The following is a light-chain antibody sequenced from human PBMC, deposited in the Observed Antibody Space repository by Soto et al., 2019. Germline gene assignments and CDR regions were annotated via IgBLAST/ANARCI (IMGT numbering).Light chain of an antibody. Sequence: SVLTQPPSASGTPGQRSTNPCSGSSSNNGSNYVYWYQQLPGTAPKLLIYRNNQRPAGVPDRFSGSTSGTSASLALSGLRSEDEADYYCAACNDSPSEGVFGTGSKVTVL. J-gene: IGLJ1*01. V-gene: IGLV1-47*01. CDR2: RNN. CDR3: AACNDSPSEGV. CDR1: SSNNGSNY.